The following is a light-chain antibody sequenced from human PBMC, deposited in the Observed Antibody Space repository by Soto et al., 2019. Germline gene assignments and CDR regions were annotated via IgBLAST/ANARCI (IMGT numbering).Light chain of an antibody. CDR3: SSYTSATTYV. CDR1: SSDVGAYNY. J-gene: IGLJ1*01. Sequence: QSVLTLPASVSVSPGQSITISCTGTSSDVGAYNYDSWYQQYPGEAPKVIIYDVSHRPAGVSNRFSGSKSGNTASLTISGLQTQDEADYYCSSYTSATTYVFGTGTKVTVL. V-gene: IGLV2-14*01. CDR2: DVS.